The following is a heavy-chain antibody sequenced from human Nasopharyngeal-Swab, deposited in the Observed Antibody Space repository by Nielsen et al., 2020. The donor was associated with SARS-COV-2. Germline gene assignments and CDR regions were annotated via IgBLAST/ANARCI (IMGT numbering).Heavy chain of an antibody. J-gene: IGHJ2*01. CDR3: ASSPRQPPARGWYFDL. Sequence: EAMYLTGTVSGGSTITYRWSSIRPPPGKGLEWLGYIYYSGSTYYNPSLKSRVTISVDTSKNQFSLKLSSVTAADTAVYYCASSPRQPPARGWYFDLWGRGTLVTVSS. V-gene: IGHV4-59*04. CDR2: IYYSGST. CDR1: GGSTITYR. D-gene: IGHD2-2*01.